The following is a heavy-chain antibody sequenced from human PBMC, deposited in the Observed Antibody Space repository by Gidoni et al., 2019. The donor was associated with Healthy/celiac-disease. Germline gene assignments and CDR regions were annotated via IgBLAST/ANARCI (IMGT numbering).Heavy chain of an antibody. V-gene: IGHV3-30-3*01. D-gene: IGHD3-22*01. Sequence: QVQLVESGGCVVQPGRSLRLSCAASGFTFSSYAMHWVRQAPGKGLEWVVVISYDGSNKYYAESVKGRFTITRDKSKNTMYLQMNSLRAEDTAVYYCARDVAPGYYDSSGLDYWGQGTLVTVSS. CDR1: GFTFSSYA. CDR2: ISYDGSNK. CDR3: ARDVAPGYYDSSGLDY. J-gene: IGHJ4*02.